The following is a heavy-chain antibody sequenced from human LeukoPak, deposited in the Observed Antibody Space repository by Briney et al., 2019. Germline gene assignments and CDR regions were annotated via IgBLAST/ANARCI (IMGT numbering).Heavy chain of an antibody. D-gene: IGHD6-6*01. CDR1: GGSISSGSYY. CDR2: IYTSGST. CDR3: ARESSHYYGMDV. J-gene: IGHJ6*02. V-gene: IGHV4-61*02. Sequence: SQTLSLTSTVSGGSISSGSYYWSWIRQPAGKGLEWIGRIYTSGSTNYNPSLKSRVTISVDTSKNQFSLKLSSVTAADTAVYYCARESSHYYGMDVWGQGTTVTVSS.